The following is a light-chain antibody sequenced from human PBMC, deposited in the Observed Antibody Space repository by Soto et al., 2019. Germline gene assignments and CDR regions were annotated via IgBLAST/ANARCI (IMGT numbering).Light chain of an antibody. CDR3: LQHYAYPWT. V-gene: IGKV1-17*01. CDR1: QSIRIY. Sequence: DVQMTQSPSSLPASLGDRVTITCRASQSIRIYLNWYQQTPGKAPKRLVYLATALQNGAPSRFRGSGSGTEFNFTISSLQPEDFETYYCLQHYAYPWTFGQGTKVDIK. J-gene: IGKJ1*01. CDR2: LAT.